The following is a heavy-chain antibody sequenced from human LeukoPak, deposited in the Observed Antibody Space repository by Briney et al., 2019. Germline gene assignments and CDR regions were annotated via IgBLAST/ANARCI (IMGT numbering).Heavy chain of an antibody. CDR3: AKDVDIAAAGTIDY. CDR2: ISGSGGST. Sequence: GGSLRLSCAASGFTFSSYAMSWVRQAPGKGLEGVSAISGSGGSTYYADSVKGRFTISRDNSKNTLYLQMNSLRAEDTAVYYCAKDVDIAAAGTIDYWGQGTLVTVSS. CDR1: GFTFSSYA. V-gene: IGHV3-23*01. J-gene: IGHJ4*02. D-gene: IGHD6-13*01.